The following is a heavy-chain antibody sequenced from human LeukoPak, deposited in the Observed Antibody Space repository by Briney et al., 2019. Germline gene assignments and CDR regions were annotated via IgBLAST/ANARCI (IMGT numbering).Heavy chain of an antibody. CDR1: GSSLTELS. V-gene: IGHV1-24*01. J-gene: IGHJ4*02. Sequence: ASVKVSCTVSGSSLTELSLYWVRQDPGKGLEWMGGFDVIDGETFYAQKFQGRVTMTEDSSADTAYMELRSLTSDDTALYYCAAGRPYSLLDYWGQGTLVTVSS. D-gene: IGHD5-18*01. CDR2: FDVIDGET. CDR3: AAGRPYSLLDY.